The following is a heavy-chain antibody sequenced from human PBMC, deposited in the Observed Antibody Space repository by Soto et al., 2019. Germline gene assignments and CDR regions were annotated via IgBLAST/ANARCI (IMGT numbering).Heavy chain of an antibody. V-gene: IGHV1-58*01. Sequence: QMQLVQSGPEVKNPGPSVKVSCKASGFTFTRSAVQWVRQARGKRIEWIGSLVVGSGNTNYAQRFQERVTLTGDMSPSTAYMELSSLRSEDTAVYYCAAQGAIRGSYYVMDVWGQGTTVTVAS. CDR1: GFTFTRSA. CDR2: LVVGSGNT. D-gene: IGHD2-2*02. J-gene: IGHJ6*02. CDR3: AAQGAIRGSYYVMDV.